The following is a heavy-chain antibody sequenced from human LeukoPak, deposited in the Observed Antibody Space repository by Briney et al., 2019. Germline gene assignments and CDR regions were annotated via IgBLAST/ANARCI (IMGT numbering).Heavy chain of an antibody. J-gene: IGHJ5*02. D-gene: IGHD4-4*01. CDR3: ARPSTTVTTSGWFDP. CDR2: INPNSGGT. CDR1: GYTFTSYG. Sequence: ASVKVSCKASGYTFTSYGISWVRQAPGQGLEWMGWINPNSGGTNYAQKFQGRVTMTRDTSISTAYMELSRLRSDDTAVYYCARPSTTVTTSGWFDPWGQGTLVTVSS. V-gene: IGHV1-2*02.